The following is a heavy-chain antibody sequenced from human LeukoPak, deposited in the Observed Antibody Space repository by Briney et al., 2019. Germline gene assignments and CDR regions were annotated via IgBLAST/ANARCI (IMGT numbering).Heavy chain of an antibody. V-gene: IGHV3-30-3*02. CDR1: GFTFSSYA. D-gene: IGHD3-10*01. CDR2: ISYDGSNK. J-gene: IGHJ4*02. CDR3: AKDVVRGVIITLFDY. Sequence: TGGSLRLSCAASGFTFSSYAMHWVRQAPGKGLEWVAVISYDGSNKYYADSVKGRFTISRDNSKNTVYLQMNSLRAEDTAVYYCAKDVVRGVIITLFDYWGQGTLVTVSS.